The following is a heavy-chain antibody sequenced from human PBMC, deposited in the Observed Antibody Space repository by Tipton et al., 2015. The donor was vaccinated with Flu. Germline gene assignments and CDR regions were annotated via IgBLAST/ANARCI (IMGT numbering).Heavy chain of an antibody. CDR3: ARVAHNWNYSIDY. CDR2: IYYSGST. CDR1: GGSISSYY. Sequence: TLSLTCTVFGGSISSYYWSWIRQPPGKGLEWIGYIYYSGSTNYNPSLKSRVTISVDTSKNQFSLKLSSVTAADTAVYYCARVAHNWNYSIDYWGQGTLVTVSS. V-gene: IGHV4-59*01. J-gene: IGHJ4*02. D-gene: IGHD1-7*01.